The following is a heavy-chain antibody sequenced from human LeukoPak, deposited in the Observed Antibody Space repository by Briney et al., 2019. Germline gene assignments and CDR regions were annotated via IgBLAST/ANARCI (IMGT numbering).Heavy chain of an antibody. CDR1: GFTFRYYS. V-gene: IGHV3-21*01. Sequence: GGSLRLSCAGSGFTFRYYSMTWVRQAPGKGLEWVSSISTKSDFIHYADSVKGRFTISRDNANNSVYLQMNSLTAEDTAVYYCARVGGEYVVSDYWGQGTLVAVSS. CDR3: ARVGGEYVVSDY. D-gene: IGHD3-16*01. J-gene: IGHJ4*02. CDR2: ISTKSDFI.